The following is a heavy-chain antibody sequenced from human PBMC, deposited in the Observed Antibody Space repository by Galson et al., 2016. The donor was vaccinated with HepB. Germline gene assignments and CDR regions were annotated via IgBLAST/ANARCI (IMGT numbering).Heavy chain of an antibody. CDR3: VRDQSPGGVAY. CDR2: ISWHSASI. J-gene: IGHJ4*02. D-gene: IGHD3-16*01. V-gene: IGHV3-9*01. Sequence: SLRLSCAASGFTFDEHAMHWVRQPPGKGLEWVSGISWHSASIGYADPVKGRFTISKDNAKNTLSLQMNSLRVEDTAVYYCVRDQSPGGVAYWGQGALVTVSS. CDR1: GFTFDEHA.